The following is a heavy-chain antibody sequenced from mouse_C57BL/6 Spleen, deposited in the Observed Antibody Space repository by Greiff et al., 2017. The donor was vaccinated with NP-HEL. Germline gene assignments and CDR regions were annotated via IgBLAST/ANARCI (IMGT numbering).Heavy chain of an antibody. CDR1: GYNFTSYW. V-gene: IGHV1-7*01. D-gene: IGHD1-1*01. J-gene: IGHJ4*01. Sequence: VQLQQSGAELAKPGASVKLSCKASGYNFTSYWMHWVKQRPGQGLEWIGYINTSSGYPKYNQKFKDKATLTADKSSSTAYMQLSSLTYEDSAVYYCARGATVVADYDAMDYWGQGTSVTVSS. CDR2: INTSSGYP. CDR3: ARGATVVADYDAMDY.